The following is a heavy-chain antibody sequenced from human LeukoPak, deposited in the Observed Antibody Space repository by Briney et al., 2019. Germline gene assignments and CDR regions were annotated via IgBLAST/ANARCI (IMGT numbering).Heavy chain of an antibody. CDR3: AGHSSSWSDY. CDR1: SDK. CDR2: ISSSSSYI. V-gene: IGHV3-21*01. Sequence: SDKMTGVAESPRKRLEWVSSISSSSSYIYYADSVKGRFTISRDNAKNSLYLQMNSLRAEDTAVYYCAGHSSSWSDYWGQGTLVTVSS. D-gene: IGHD6-13*01. J-gene: IGHJ4*02.